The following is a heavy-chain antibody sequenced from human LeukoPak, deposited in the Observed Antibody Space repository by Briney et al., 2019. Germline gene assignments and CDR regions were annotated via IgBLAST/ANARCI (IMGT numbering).Heavy chain of an antibody. D-gene: IGHD3-22*01. CDR3: ARKSYYDSSGYYPEAFDY. CDR2: ISGSGADI. V-gene: IGHV3-11*01. CDR1: GFTFSDYY. J-gene: IGHJ4*02. Sequence: PGGSLRLSCAASGFTFSDYYMSWIRQAPGKGLECLSYISGSGADINYVDSVKGRFTISRDNTKNSLYLQMNSLRAEDTAVYYCARKSYYDSSGYYPEAFDYWGQGTLVTVSS.